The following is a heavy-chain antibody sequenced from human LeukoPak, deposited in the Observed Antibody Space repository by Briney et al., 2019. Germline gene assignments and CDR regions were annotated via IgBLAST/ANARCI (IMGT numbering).Heavy chain of an antibody. CDR1: GFTLSSYW. J-gene: IGHJ4*02. CDR2: INQDGSET. CDR3: ARSEGKGVVDY. V-gene: IGHV3-7*01. Sequence: GGSLRLSCAASGFTLSSYWMSWVRQAPGKGLEWVANINQDGSETYYVDSLNGRFTVSKDNAKQSLYLQMNSLRAEDTAVYYCARSEGKGVVDYWGQGTLVTVSS. D-gene: IGHD1-14*01.